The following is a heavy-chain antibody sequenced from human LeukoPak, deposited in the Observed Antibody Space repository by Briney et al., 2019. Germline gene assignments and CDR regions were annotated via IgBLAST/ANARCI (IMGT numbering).Heavy chain of an antibody. CDR3: ARVVFAYGGNSKRGYFDY. Sequence: GGSLRLSCAASGFTFSSYSMNWVRQAPGKGLEWVSSISSSSNYIYYADSVKGRFTISRDNAKNSLYLQMNSLRAEDTAVYYCARVVFAYGGNSKRGYFDYWGQGTLVTVSS. V-gene: IGHV3-21*01. D-gene: IGHD4-23*01. CDR2: ISSSSNYI. CDR1: GFTFSSYS. J-gene: IGHJ4*02.